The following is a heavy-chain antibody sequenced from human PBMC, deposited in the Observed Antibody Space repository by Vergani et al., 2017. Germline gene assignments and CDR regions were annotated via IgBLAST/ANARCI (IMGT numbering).Heavy chain of an antibody. CDR2: IRYDGSNT. D-gene: IGHD3-16*01. J-gene: IGHJ4*02. CDR3: TRDRLDDSYAYFDY. V-gene: IGHV3-30*02. CDR1: GFTFSNYG. Sequence: VQLVESGGGLVKPGGSLRLSCGASGFTFSNYGMHWVRQAPGKGLEWVTFIRYDGSNTYYADSVKGRFTISRDDSKSIAYLQMSSVKAEDTAVYYCTRDRLDDSYAYFDYWGQGALVTVSP.